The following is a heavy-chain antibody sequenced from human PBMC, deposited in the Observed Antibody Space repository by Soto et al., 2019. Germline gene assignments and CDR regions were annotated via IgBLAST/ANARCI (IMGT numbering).Heavy chain of an antibody. Sequence: QVQLVQSGAEVKKPGSSVKVSCKASGGTFSSYAISWVRQAPGQGLEWMGGIIPILGTANYAQKFQGRVTITADESTSTAYMELSSLRSEDTAVYYCARDRYDFWSGYKRGYYGMDVWGQGTTVTVSS. CDR2: IIPILGTA. D-gene: IGHD3-3*01. J-gene: IGHJ6*02. CDR1: GGTFSSYA. CDR3: ARDRYDFWSGYKRGYYGMDV. V-gene: IGHV1-69*01.